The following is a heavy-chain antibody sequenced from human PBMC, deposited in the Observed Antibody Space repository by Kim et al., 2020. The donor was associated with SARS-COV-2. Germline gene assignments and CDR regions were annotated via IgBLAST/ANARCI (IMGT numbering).Heavy chain of an antibody. V-gene: IGHV3-23*01. J-gene: IGHJ4*02. Sequence: AESVRGRLTITRDKSNNALYLQMNGLRAEDTAVYYCARDLRGGYYFDSWGQGTLVTVSS. D-gene: IGHD3-16*01. CDR3: ARDLRGGYYFDS.